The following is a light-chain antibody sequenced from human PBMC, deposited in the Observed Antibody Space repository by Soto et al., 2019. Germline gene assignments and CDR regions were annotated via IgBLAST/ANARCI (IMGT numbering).Light chain of an antibody. CDR3: QQYGSSAPIT. V-gene: IGKV3-20*01. J-gene: IGKJ5*01. Sequence: EIVLTQSPGTLSLSPGERATLSCRASQSIRSSSLAWYQQKPGQAPRLLIYGGSSRATGIPDRFSGGGSGTDFTLTISRLEPEDFALYYCQQYGSSAPITFGQGTRLEN. CDR1: QSIRSSS. CDR2: GGS.